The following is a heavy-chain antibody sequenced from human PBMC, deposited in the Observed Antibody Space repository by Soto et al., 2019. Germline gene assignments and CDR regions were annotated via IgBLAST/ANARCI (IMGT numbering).Heavy chain of an antibody. Sequence: SETLSLTCTVSGGSISSSSYYWGWIRQPPGKGLEWIGSIYYSGSTYYNPSLKSRVTISVDTSKNQFSLKLSSVTAADTAVYYCARHVLGLSYDFWSGARKHAFDIWGQGTMVTVSS. CDR3: ARHVLGLSYDFWSGARKHAFDI. D-gene: IGHD3-3*01. CDR2: IYYSGST. J-gene: IGHJ3*02. CDR1: GGSISSSSYY. V-gene: IGHV4-39*01.